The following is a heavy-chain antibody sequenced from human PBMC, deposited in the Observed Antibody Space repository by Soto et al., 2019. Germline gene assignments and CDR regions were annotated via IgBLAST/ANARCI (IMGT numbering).Heavy chain of an antibody. CDR3: ARGVTVTESLYLGYYYYYYMDV. Sequence: ASVKVSCTASGYTFTSYDINWVRQATGQGLEWMGWMNPNSGNTGYAQKFQGRVTMTRNTSISTAYMELSSLRSEDTAVYYCARGVTVTESLYLGYYYYYYMDVWGKGTTVTVSS. CDR1: GYTFTSYD. D-gene: IGHD4-17*01. CDR2: MNPNSGNT. J-gene: IGHJ6*03. V-gene: IGHV1-8*02.